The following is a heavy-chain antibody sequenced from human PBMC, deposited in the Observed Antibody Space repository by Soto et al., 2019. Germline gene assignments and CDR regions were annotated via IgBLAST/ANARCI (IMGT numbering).Heavy chain of an antibody. CDR2: ISGSGGST. Sequence: GGSLRLSCAASGFTFSSYAMSWVRQAPGKGLEWVSAISGSGGSTYYADSVKGRFTISRDNSKNTLYLQMNSLRAEDTAVYYCAKKISRNFWSGQDYWGQGTLVTVSS. V-gene: IGHV3-23*01. J-gene: IGHJ4*02. CDR1: GFTFSSYA. CDR3: AKKISRNFWSGQDY. D-gene: IGHD3-3*01.